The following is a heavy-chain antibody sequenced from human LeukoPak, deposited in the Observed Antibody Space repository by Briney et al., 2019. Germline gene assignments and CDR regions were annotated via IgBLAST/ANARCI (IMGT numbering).Heavy chain of an antibody. CDR1: GGSISSSSYY. D-gene: IGHD6-13*01. CDR3: ARLGSSIGGNYYGMDV. V-gene: IGHV4-39*07. Sequence: SETLSLTCTVSGGSISSSSYYWGWIRQPPGKGLEWIGSIYYSGSTYYNPSLKSRVTISVDTSKNQFSLKLSSVTAADTAVYYCARLGSSIGGNYYGMDVWGQGTTVTVSS. CDR2: IYYSGST. J-gene: IGHJ6*02.